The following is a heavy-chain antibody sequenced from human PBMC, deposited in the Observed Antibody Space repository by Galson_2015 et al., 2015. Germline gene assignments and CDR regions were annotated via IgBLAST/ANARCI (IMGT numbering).Heavy chain of an antibody. J-gene: IGHJ5*02. V-gene: IGHV3-30*18. CDR2: ISYDGSNK. CDR3: AKDPRGLSS. D-gene: IGHD3-10*01. Sequence: SLRLSCAASGFTFSSYGMHWVRQAPGKGLEWVAVISYDGSNKYYADSVKGRFTISRDNSKNTLYLQMNSLRAEDTAVYYCAKDPRGLSSWGQGTLVTVSS. CDR1: GFTFSSYG.